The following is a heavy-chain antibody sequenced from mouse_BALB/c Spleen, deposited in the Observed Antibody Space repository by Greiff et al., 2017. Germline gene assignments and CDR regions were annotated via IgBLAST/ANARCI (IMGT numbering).Heavy chain of an antibody. D-gene: IGHD1-1*01. CDR1: GYTFTSYW. Sequence: QVHVKQSGAELAKPGASVKMSCKASGYTFTSYWMHWVKQRPGQGLEWIGYINPSTGYTEYNQKFKDKATLTADKSSSTAYMQLSSLTSEDSAVYYCARKDYYGSSPYFDYWGQGTTLTVSS. J-gene: IGHJ2*01. CDR2: INPSTGYT. V-gene: IGHV1-7*01. CDR3: ARKDYYGSSPYFDY.